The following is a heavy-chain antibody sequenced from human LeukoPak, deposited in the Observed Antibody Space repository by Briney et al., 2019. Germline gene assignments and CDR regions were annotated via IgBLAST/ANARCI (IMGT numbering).Heavy chain of an antibody. D-gene: IGHD6-13*01. CDR3: ARHANIAAARDY. Sequence: PSETLSLTCTVSGGSISSSSYYWGWIRQPPGKGLEWIGSIYYSGSTYYSPSLKSRVTISVDTSKNQFSLKLSSVTAADTAVYYCARHANIAAARDYWGQGTLITVSS. CDR2: IYYSGST. V-gene: IGHV4-39*01. J-gene: IGHJ4*02. CDR1: GGSISSSSYY.